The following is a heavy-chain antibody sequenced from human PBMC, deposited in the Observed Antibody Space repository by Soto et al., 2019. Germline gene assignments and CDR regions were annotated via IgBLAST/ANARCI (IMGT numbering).Heavy chain of an antibody. CDR1: GYTFTSYG. CDR3: ARDGVDTATGYYYGMDV. J-gene: IGHJ6*02. V-gene: IGHV1-18*01. CDR2: ISAYNGNT. D-gene: IGHD5-18*01. Sequence: QVQLVQSGAEVKKPGASVKVSCKASGYTFTSYGISWVRQAPGQGLEWMGRISAYNGNTNYAQKLQGRVTMTTDTSSNTAYMELRSLRSDDTAVYYCARDGVDTATGYYYGMDVWGQGTTVTVSS.